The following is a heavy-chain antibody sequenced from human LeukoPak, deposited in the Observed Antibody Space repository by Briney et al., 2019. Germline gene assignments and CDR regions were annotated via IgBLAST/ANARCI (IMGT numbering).Heavy chain of an antibody. J-gene: IGHJ4*02. V-gene: IGHV3-49*04. CDR3: SRSGAGLDYLDY. D-gene: IGHD6-19*01. CDR2: IRIKAYGGTT. CDR1: GFTFGDYA. Sequence: GGSLRLSCTGSGFTFGDYAISWVRQAPGKGLEWLGFIRIKAYGGTTEYAASVKGRFTISRDDSRSIAYLQMNSPKTEDTAVYYCSRSGAGLDYLDYWGQGTLVTVSS.